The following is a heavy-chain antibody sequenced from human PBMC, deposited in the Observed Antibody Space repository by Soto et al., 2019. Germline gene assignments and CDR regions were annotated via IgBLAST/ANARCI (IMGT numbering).Heavy chain of an antibody. J-gene: IGHJ6*02. CDR2: INHSGST. CDR1: GGSFSGCY. D-gene: IGHD3-3*01. CDR3: ARGTTYYDFWSGYRRPNYYYYGMDV. V-gene: IGHV4-34*01. Sequence: PSETLSLTCAVYGGSFSGCYWSWIRQPPGKGLEWIGEINHSGSTNYNPSLKSRVTISVDTSKNQFSLKLSSVTAADTAVYYCARGTTYYDFWSGYRRPNYYYYGMDVWGQGTTVTVSS.